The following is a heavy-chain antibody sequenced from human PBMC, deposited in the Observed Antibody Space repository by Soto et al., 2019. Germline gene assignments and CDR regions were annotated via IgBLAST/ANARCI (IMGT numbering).Heavy chain of an antibody. CDR2: RNPNSGNT. CDR1: GYTFTSYD. J-gene: IGHJ4*02. Sequence: QVQLVQSGAEVKKPGASVKVSCKASGYTFTSYDINWVRQATGQGLEWMGWRNPNSGNTGYAQKFQGRVTMTSNTSISTAYMELSSLRSEDTAVYYCARGHSGSYNPQFDYWGQGTLVTVSS. CDR3: ARGHSGSYNPQFDY. D-gene: IGHD1-26*01. V-gene: IGHV1-8*01.